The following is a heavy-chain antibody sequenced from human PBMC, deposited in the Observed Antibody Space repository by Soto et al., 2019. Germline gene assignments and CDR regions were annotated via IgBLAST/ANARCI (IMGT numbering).Heavy chain of an antibody. J-gene: IGHJ4*02. V-gene: IGHV3-23*01. Sequence: GGSLRLSCAASGFTFSSYAMSWVRQAPGKGLEWVSAISGSGGSTYYADSVKGRFTISRDNSKNPLYLQMNSLRAEDTAVYYCAKDDYYGSGIDYWGQGTLVTVSS. CDR2: ISGSGGST. D-gene: IGHD3-10*01. CDR3: AKDDYYGSGIDY. CDR1: GFTFSSYA.